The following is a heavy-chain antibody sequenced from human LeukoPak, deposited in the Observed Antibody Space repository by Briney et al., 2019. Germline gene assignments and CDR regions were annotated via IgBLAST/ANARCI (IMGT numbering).Heavy chain of an antibody. V-gene: IGHV4-39*07. CDR3: ARVSGYDWESFYDY. CDR1: GDSISSSRYY. J-gene: IGHJ4*02. CDR2: IYYSGST. D-gene: IGHD5-12*01. Sequence: SETLSLTCTVSGDSISSSRYYWGWIRQPPGKGLEWIGSIYYSGSTYYNPSLKSRVTISVDTSKNQFSLKLSSVTAADTAVYYCARVSGYDWESFYDYWGQGTLVTVSS.